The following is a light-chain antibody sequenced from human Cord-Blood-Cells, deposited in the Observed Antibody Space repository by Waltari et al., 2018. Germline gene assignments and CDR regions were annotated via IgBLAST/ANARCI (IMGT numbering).Light chain of an antibody. Sequence: SCRATQSCSSDVAGNQQQRGQPPRRLIYGASTRATCSPARFSGSRSGTEFTLTISSLQSEDFAVYYCQQYQNWPPWTFGQVTKVEIK. CDR1: QSCSSD. CDR3: QQYQNWPPWT. V-gene: IGKV3-15*01. J-gene: IGKJ1*01. CDR2: GAS.